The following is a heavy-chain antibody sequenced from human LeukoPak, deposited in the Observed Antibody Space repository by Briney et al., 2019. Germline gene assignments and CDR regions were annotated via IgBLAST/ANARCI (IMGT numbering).Heavy chain of an antibody. CDR1: GGTSSSYA. V-gene: IGHV1-69*05. CDR2: IIPIFGTA. J-gene: IGHJ4*02. CDR3: GTAYCGGDCYATNFDY. Sequence: SVKVSCKASGGTSSSYAISWVRQAPGQGLEWMGGIIPIFGTANYAQKFQGRVTITTDESTSTAYMELSSLRSEDTAVYYCGTAYCGGDCYATNFDYWGQGNRVTVSS. D-gene: IGHD2-21*02.